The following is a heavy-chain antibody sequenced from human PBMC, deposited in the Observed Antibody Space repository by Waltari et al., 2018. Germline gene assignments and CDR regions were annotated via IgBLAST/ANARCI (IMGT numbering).Heavy chain of an antibody. J-gene: IGHJ4*02. V-gene: IGHV3-7*01. CDR3: ARDEALLWFGELGY. D-gene: IGHD3-10*01. CDR2: IKQDGSEK. CDR1: W. Sequence: WMSWVRQAPGKGLEWVANIKQDGSEKYYVDSVKGRFTISRDNAKNSLYLQMNSLRAEDTAVYYCARDEALLWFGELGYWGQGTLVTVSS.